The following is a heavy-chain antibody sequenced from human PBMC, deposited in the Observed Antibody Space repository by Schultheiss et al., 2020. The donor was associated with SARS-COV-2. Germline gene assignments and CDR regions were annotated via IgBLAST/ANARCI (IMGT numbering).Heavy chain of an antibody. J-gene: IGHJ4*02. D-gene: IGHD2-2*01. Sequence: GESLKISCKASGFTVSSHYMTWVRQAPGKGLEWVANIQEDGSQKNYVDSVKGRFTISRDNVKNSVYLQMNSLRAEDTAVYYCVQLRSFDYWGQGTLVTVSS. V-gene: IGHV3-7*03. CDR3: VQLRSFDY. CDR1: GFTVSSHY. CDR2: IQEDGSQK.